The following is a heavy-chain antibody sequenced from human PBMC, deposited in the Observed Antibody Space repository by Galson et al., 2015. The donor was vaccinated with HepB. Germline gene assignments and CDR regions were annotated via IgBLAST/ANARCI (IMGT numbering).Heavy chain of an antibody. J-gene: IGHJ4*02. V-gene: IGHV1-46*01. CDR3: ARERADTAMVTSGFDY. Sequence: SVKVSCKASGYTFTSYYMHWVRQAPGQGLEWMGIINPSGGSTSYAQKFQGRVTMTGDTSTSTVYMELSSLRSEDTAVYYCARERADTAMVTSGFDYWGQGTLVTVSS. CDR2: INPSGGST. CDR1: GYTFTSYY. D-gene: IGHD5-18*01.